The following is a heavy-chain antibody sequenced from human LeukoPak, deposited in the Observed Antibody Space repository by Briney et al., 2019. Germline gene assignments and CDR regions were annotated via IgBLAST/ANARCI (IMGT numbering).Heavy chain of an antibody. J-gene: IGHJ6*02. D-gene: IGHD4/OR15-4a*01. CDR3: ARGAHYYYGMDV. Sequence: GGSLRLSCAASGFTLSSYSLNWVRQAPGKGLEWVSYISSSSSTIYYADSVKGRFTISRDNAKNSLCLQMNSLRAEDTAVYYCARGAHYYYGMDVWGQGTTVTVSS. CDR2: ISSSSSTI. CDR1: GFTLSSYS. V-gene: IGHV3-48*01.